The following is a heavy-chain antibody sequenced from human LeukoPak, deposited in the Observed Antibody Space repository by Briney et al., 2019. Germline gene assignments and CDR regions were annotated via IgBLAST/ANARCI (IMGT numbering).Heavy chain of an antibody. Sequence: GESLQISFKGSGYSFTSYWIGWGRPLPGKGLEWMGIIYPGDSDTRYSPSFQGQVTISADKSISTAYLQWSSLKASDTAMYYCARLEYSSPDYWGQGTLVTVTS. CDR2: IYPGDSDT. CDR3: ARLEYSSPDY. V-gene: IGHV5-51*01. J-gene: IGHJ4*02. D-gene: IGHD6-6*01. CDR1: GYSFTSYW.